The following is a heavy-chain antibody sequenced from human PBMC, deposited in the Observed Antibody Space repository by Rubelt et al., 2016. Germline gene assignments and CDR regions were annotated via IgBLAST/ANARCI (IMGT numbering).Heavy chain of an antibody. Sequence: GGGLIQPGGSLRLSCAASGFTFSIFGMSWVRQAPGKGLEWVSFIGDSGRTPYYADSVKGRFTISRDNSENTLHLQMNSRRAEDTAVYYCAKVWWAQRGFDYWGQGALVTVSS. V-gene: IGHV3-23*01. CDR3: AKVWWAQRGFDY. CDR2: IGDSGRTP. J-gene: IGHJ4*02. CDR1: GFTFSIFG. D-gene: IGHD2-21*01.